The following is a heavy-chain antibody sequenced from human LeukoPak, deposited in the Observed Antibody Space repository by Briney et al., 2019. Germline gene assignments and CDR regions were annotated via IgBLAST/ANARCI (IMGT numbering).Heavy chain of an antibody. Sequence: SETPSLACTVSGDSMTNYYWSWIRQPPGMGLEWLGYISYSGSTNYNPSLKSRVTFSIDTSKNQFSLWLDSVTAADTAVYYCASAPHVNYFDFWGQGALVTVSA. V-gene: IGHV4-59*08. CDR3: ASAPHVNYFDF. D-gene: IGHD2/OR15-2a*01. CDR1: GDSMTNYY. J-gene: IGHJ4*02. CDR2: ISYSGST.